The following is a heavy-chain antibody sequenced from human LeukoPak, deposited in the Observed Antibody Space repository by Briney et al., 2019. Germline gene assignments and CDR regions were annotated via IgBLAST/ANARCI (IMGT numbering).Heavy chain of an antibody. D-gene: IGHD3-22*01. J-gene: IGHJ4*02. Sequence: ASVEVSCKASGYTFTSYGISWVRQAPGQGLEWMGWISAYNGNTNYAQKLQGRVTMTTDTSTSTAYMELRSLRSDDTAVYYCARDEPLPYYYDSSGPNRPLDYWGQGTLVTVSS. CDR3: ARDEPLPYYYDSSGPNRPLDY. CDR1: GYTFTSYG. CDR2: ISAYNGNT. V-gene: IGHV1-18*01.